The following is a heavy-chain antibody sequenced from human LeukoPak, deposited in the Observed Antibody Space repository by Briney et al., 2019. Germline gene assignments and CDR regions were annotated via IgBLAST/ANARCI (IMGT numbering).Heavy chain of an antibody. V-gene: IGHV3-30*02. CDR3: AKGNVGATIY. CDR2: IRYDGSNK. Sequence: PGGSPRLSCAASGFTFSSYGMHWVRQAPGKGLEWVAFIRYDGSNKYYADSVKGRFTISRDNSKNTLYLRMNSLRAEDTAVYYCAKGNVGATIYWGQGTLVTVSS. CDR1: GFTFSSYG. D-gene: IGHD1-26*01. J-gene: IGHJ4*02.